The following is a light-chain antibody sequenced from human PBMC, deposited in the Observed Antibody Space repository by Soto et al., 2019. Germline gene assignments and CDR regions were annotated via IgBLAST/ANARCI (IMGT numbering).Light chain of an antibody. V-gene: IGKV1-39*01. CDR2: AAS. J-gene: IGKJ2*01. CDR1: QNISDY. Sequence: DIQMTQSPCSLSASVGDTVTITCRASQNISDYLNWYHQKPGKAPNLLIYAASSLQEGVPLRFSGSESGTDCTLTVSSLQPEDFATYYCQQTYSTSSYTFGQGTKLDIK. CDR3: QQTYSTSSYT.